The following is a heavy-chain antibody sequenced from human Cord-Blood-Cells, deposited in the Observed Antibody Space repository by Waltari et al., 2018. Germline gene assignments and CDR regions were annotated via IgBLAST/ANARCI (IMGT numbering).Heavy chain of an antibody. V-gene: IGHV1-8*01. CDR2: MNPNSGNT. CDR3: ARGARGYSGYDWYFDL. Sequence: QVQLVQSGAEVKKPGASVKVSCKASGYTFTSYDITWVRQATGQGLEWMGGMNPNSGNTGYAQKFQGRVTMTRNTSISTAYMELSSLRSEDTAVYYCARGARGYSGYDWYFDLWGRGTLVTVSS. D-gene: IGHD5-12*01. J-gene: IGHJ2*01. CDR1: GYTFTSYD.